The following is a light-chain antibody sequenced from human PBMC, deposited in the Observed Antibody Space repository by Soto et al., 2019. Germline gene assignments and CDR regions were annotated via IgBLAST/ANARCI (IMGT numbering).Light chain of an antibody. CDR3: QQYGSSPRT. V-gene: IGKV3-20*01. CDR2: GAS. CDR1: QSVSSSY. Sequence: EIVLTQSPGTLSLSPGERATLSCRASQSVSSSYLAWYQQKPGQAPRLLIYGASSRATGLPDRFSGSGSGTDFTLTISRLEPEDFAVYYCQQYGSSPRTFGQGTKV. J-gene: IGKJ1*01.